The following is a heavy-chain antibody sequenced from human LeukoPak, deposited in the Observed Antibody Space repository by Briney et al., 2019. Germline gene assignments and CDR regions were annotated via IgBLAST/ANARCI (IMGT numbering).Heavy chain of an antibody. D-gene: IGHD2-15*01. Sequence: RGALRHSRAASGFTFTSYRMNWVRPAPRKGVEWVSSIISSSSYIYYAESVKGGYAISTDNTTNSQFLQMNSLSAEATAVYYCARDIASCTHTTCYDIRFDSWGQGTLVTDSS. CDR1: GFTFTSYR. J-gene: IGHJ5*01. V-gene: IGHV3-21*01. CDR2: IISSSSYI. CDR3: ARDIASCTHTTCYDIRFDS.